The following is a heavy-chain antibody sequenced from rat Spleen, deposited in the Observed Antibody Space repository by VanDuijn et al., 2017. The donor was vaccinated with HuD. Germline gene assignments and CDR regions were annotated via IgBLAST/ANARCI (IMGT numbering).Heavy chain of an antibody. V-gene: IGHV2S1*01. CDR3: TGDHYGYNRNGY. CDR1: GFSLTSYH. J-gene: IGHJ4*01. CDR2: IQSGGST. D-gene: IGHD1-9*01. Sequence: QVQLKESGPGLVQPSQTLSLTCTVSGFSLTSYHVSWVCQPPGKGLEWMGRIQSGGSTDYNSALKSRLSISRDTSKSQVFLKMNSLQTEDTAIYFCTGDHYGYNRNGYWGQGASVTVSS.